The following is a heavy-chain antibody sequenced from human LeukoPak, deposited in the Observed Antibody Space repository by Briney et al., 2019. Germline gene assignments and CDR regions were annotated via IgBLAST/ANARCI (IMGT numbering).Heavy chain of an antibody. CDR2: ISYDGSNK. D-gene: IGHD3-22*01. Sequence: PGGSLRLSCAASGFTFSSYGMHWVRQAPGKGLEWVAVISYDGSNKYYADSVKGRFTISRDNSKNTLYLQMNSLRAEDTAVYYCAKGYYYDSSGYQNYWGQGTLVTVSS. CDR3: AKGYYYDSSGYQNY. V-gene: IGHV3-30*18. J-gene: IGHJ4*02. CDR1: GFTFSSYG.